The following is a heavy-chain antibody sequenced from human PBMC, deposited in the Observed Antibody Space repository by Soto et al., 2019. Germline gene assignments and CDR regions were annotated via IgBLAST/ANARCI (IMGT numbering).Heavy chain of an antibody. Sequence: PGGSLRLSCAASGFTFSSYVMHWVRQAPGKGLEWVAVISHDGSSKYYADSLKGRFTISRDNSKNTLYLQMNSLRAEDTAVYHCAKDHYDFWSGSLYYYGMDVWGQGTMVTVSS. J-gene: IGHJ6*02. CDR2: ISHDGSSK. CDR3: AKDHYDFWSGSLYYYGMDV. D-gene: IGHD3-3*01. CDR1: GFTFSSYV. V-gene: IGHV3-30*18.